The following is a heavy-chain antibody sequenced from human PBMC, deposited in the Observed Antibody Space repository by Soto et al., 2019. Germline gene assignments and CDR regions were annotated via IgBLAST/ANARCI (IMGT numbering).Heavy chain of an antibody. Sequence: SETLSLTCTVSGGSISSSSYYWGWIRQPPGKGLEWIGSIYYSGSTYYNPSLKSRVTISVDTSKNQFSLKLSSVTAADTAVYYCARHYCVQGAMLTGTTFDYWGQGTLVTVSS. CDR2: IYYSGST. D-gene: IGHD1-7*01. CDR1: GGSISSSSYY. CDR3: ARHYCVQGAMLTGTTFDY. V-gene: IGHV4-39*01. J-gene: IGHJ4*02.